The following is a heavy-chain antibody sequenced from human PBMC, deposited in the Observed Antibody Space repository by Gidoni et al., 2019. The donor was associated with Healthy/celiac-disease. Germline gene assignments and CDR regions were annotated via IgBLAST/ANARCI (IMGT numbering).Heavy chain of an antibody. CDR2: IYPGDSDT. CDR3: ARLPVPLNYGMDV. V-gene: IGHV5-51*01. CDR1: GYSFTSYW. Sequence: EVQLVQSGAEVKQPGESLKISCTGSGYSFTSYWIGWVRQMPGKCLEWMGIIYPGDSDTRYSPSFQGQVTISADKSISTAYLQWSSLKASDTAMYYCARLPVPLNYGMDVWGQGTTVTVSS. J-gene: IGHJ6*02.